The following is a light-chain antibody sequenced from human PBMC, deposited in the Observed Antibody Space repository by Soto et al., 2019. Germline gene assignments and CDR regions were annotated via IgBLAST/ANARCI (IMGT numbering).Light chain of an antibody. Sequence: DIQMTQSPSTLSASVGDRVTITCRASQSISNYLAWYQQKPEKAPKLLIYDASSLESGVPSRFSGTGSGTEFTLTISSLQPDDFATYYCQQYNSYSWTFGQGTKVDIK. V-gene: IGKV1-5*01. J-gene: IGKJ1*01. CDR3: QQYNSYSWT. CDR2: DAS. CDR1: QSISNY.